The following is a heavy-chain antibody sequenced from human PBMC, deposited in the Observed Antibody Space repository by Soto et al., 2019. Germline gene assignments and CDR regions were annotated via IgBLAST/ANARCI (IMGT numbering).Heavy chain of an antibody. D-gene: IGHD3-16*01. Sequence: EVQLVESGGGLVQPGRSLRLSCAASGFTFDDYAMHWVRQAPGKGLEWVSGINWNSGSIGYADSVKGRFTISRVNAKNSLYLQMNSLRTEDTALYYCAKEKGFGGVRKGMDVWGQGTTVTVSS. CDR3: AKEKGFGGVRKGMDV. V-gene: IGHV3-9*01. CDR2: INWNSGSI. CDR1: GFTFDDYA. J-gene: IGHJ6*02.